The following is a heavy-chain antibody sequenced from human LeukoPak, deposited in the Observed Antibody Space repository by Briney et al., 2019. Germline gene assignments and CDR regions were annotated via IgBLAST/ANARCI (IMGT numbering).Heavy chain of an antibody. CDR2: IKQDGSEK. V-gene: IGHV3-7*01. D-gene: IGHD3-3*02. Sequence: GGSLRLSCAASGFTFSSYWMSWVRQAPGTGLEWVANIKQDGSEKYYVDSVKGRFTISRDNAKNSLYLQMNSLRAEDTAVYYCAKPTHFNWFDPWGQGTLVTVSS. CDR3: AKPTHFNWFDP. J-gene: IGHJ5*02. CDR1: GFTFSSYW.